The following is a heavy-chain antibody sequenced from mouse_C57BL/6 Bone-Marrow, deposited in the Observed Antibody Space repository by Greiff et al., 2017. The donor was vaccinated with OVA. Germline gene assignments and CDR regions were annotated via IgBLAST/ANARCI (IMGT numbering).Heavy chain of an antibody. CDR3: VRGALDDGYYRYYYAMDY. CDR1: GFSFNTYA. V-gene: IGHV10-1*01. D-gene: IGHD2-3*01. J-gene: IGHJ4*01. CDR2: IRSKSNNYAT. Sequence: EVMLVESGGGLVQPKGSLKLSCAASGFSFNTYAMNWVRQAPGKGLEWVARIRSKSNNYATYYADSVKDRFTISRDDSESMLYLQMNNLKTEDTAMYYCVRGALDDGYYRYYYAMDYWGQGTSVTVSS.